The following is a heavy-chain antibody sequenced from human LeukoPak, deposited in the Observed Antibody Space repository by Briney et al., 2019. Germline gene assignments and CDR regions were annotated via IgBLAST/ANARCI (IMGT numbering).Heavy chain of an antibody. Sequence: PGGALRLSCAASGFTFSPFSMNWPRHAPGKGLEGVSYISCSADSTYYAESVKGRFTISRDNAKNTLYLQINNLRAEDTAAYYCARDQPYTSSWYGYYYGLDVWGQGTTVAASS. CDR2: ISCSADST. J-gene: IGHJ6*02. D-gene: IGHD6-13*01. CDR1: GFTFSPFS. V-gene: IGHV3-48*04. CDR3: ARDQPYTSSWYGYYYGLDV.